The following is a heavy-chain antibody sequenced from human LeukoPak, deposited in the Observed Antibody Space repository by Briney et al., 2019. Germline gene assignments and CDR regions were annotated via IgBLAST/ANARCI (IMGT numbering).Heavy chain of an antibody. CDR2: ISSGSGYI. CDR1: GFTFSSYS. CDR3: ARVSGTSLDY. J-gene: IGHJ4*02. D-gene: IGHD3-10*01. V-gene: IGHV3-21*01. Sequence: GGSLRLSCAASGFTFSSYSMNWVRQAPGKGLDWVSSISSGSGYIYYADSVKGRFTISRDNANNSLYLQMNSLRAEDTAVYYCARVSGTSLDYWGQGTLVTVSS.